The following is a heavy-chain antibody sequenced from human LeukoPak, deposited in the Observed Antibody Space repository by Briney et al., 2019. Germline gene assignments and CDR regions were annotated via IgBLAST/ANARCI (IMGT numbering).Heavy chain of an antibody. J-gene: IGHJ4*02. CDR3: AKDGGRAVAGAIDY. D-gene: IGHD1-26*01. CDR1: GFTFNTYG. CDR2: VSNGGGDK. Sequence: GGSLRLSCAASGFTFNTYGMHWFRQVPGKGLDWVAVVSNGGGDKFYADSVKGRFTISRDNSRDTLFLQMNSLRTEDTAVYYCAKDGGRAVAGAIDYWGQGTLVTVSS. V-gene: IGHV3-30*18.